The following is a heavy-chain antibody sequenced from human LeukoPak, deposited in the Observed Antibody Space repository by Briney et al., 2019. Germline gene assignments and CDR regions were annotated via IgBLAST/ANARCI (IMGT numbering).Heavy chain of an antibody. J-gene: IGHJ4*02. Sequence: SETLSLTCTVSGGSVSSGSYYWSWIRQPPGKGLEWIGYIYYSGSTNYNPSLKSRVTISVDTSKNQFSLKLSSVTAADTAVYYCARATDSSGYYYFFDYWGQGTLVTVSS. CDR1: GGSVSSGSYY. CDR2: IYYSGST. CDR3: ARATDSSGYYYFFDY. D-gene: IGHD3-22*01. V-gene: IGHV4-61*01.